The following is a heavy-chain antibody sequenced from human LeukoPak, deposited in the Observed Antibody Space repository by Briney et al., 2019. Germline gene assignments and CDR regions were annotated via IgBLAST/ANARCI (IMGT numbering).Heavy chain of an antibody. D-gene: IGHD6-19*01. J-gene: IGHJ4*02. CDR1: KFIFGNYG. Sequence: PGGSLRLSCAASKFIFGNYGMPWVRQAPGKGLEWVAFIWYDGSDEYYADSVKGRFTISRDNSKNTLYLQMNSLTTEDTAVYYCARGRGWIFDYWGQGTLVTVSS. CDR2: IWYDGSDE. CDR3: ARGRGWIFDY. V-gene: IGHV3-30*02.